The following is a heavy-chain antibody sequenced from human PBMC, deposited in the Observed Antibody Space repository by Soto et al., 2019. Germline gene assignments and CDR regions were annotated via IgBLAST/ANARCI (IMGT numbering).Heavy chain of an antibody. CDR2: IRSKAYGGTT. Sequence: GGSLRLSCTASGFTFGDYAMSWFRQAPGKGLEWVGFIRSKAYGGTTEYAASVKGRFTISRDDSKSIAYLQMNSLKTEDTAVYYCTREDSSSSPLYTFYYYYYGMDVWGQGTTVTVSS. J-gene: IGHJ6*02. CDR3: TREDSSSSPLYTFYYYYYGMDV. CDR1: GFTFGDYA. D-gene: IGHD6-6*01. V-gene: IGHV3-49*03.